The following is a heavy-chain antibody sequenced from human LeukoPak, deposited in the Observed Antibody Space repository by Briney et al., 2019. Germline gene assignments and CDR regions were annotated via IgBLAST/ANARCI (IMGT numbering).Heavy chain of an antibody. CDR3: ARGLEGISAAMDH. D-gene: IGHD5-18*01. J-gene: IGHJ4*02. Sequence: GGSLRLSCAASGFTFSSYEMNWVRQAPGKGLEWVSYISSSGSTIYYADSVKGRFTISRDNARNSLYLQMNSLRAEDTAVYYCARGLEGISAAMDHWGQGTLVTVSS. V-gene: IGHV3-48*03. CDR2: ISSSGSTI. CDR1: GFTFSSYE.